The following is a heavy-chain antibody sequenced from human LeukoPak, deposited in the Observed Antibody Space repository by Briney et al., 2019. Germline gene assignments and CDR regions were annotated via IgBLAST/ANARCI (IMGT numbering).Heavy chain of an antibody. CDR2: IGHSGGDT. Sequence: GRSLRLSCAASGFTFDDYAMPWVRQAPGKGLEWVSGIGHSGGDTYYTDSVKGRFTISRDNSKNKLYLQMNSLRAEDTAVYYCAKTHSEPYSGSGSYYTQYYFDYWGQGTLVTVSS. V-gene: IGHV3-23*01. CDR3: AKTHSEPYSGSGSYYTQYYFDY. J-gene: IGHJ4*02. D-gene: IGHD3-10*01. CDR1: GFTFDDYA.